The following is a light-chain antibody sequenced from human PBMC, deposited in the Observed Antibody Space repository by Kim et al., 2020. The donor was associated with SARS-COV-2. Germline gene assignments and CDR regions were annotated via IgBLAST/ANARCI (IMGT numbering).Light chain of an antibody. CDR1: QSVSK. CDR2: GAS. V-gene: IGKV3-15*01. CDR3: QQYNIWRT. Sequence: LSVSPGERATLSCRASQSVSKLAWYQQRHGQAPRLLIYGASTRATGIPARFSGSGSGTEFTLTISNLQSEDFAVYYCQQYNIWRTFGQGTKVDIK. J-gene: IGKJ1*01.